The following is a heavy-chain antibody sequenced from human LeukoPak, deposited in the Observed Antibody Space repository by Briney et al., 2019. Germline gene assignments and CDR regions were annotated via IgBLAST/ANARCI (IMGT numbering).Heavy chain of an antibody. Sequence: SETLSLTCAVYGESLNSYYWSWVRQPPGEGLERIGEIYESGTTKYNPSLKSRVVISMVPSKQQFSLRLSSVTAADTAAYYCARGAWATRLASWGLGTPVIVSS. D-gene: IGHD2-15*01. J-gene: IGHJ4*02. V-gene: IGHV4-34*01. CDR2: IYESGTT. CDR1: GESLNSYY. CDR3: ARGAWATRLAS.